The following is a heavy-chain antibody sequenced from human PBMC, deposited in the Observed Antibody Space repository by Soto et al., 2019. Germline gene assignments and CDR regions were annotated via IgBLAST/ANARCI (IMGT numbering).Heavy chain of an antibody. CDR1: GGSISSYY. J-gene: IGHJ6*02. V-gene: IGHV4-59*01. D-gene: IGHD6-6*01. Sequence: SETLSLTCTVSGGSISSYYWSWIRQPPGKGLEWIGYIYYSGSTNYNPSLKSRVTISVDTSKNQFSLKLSSVTAADTAVYCCARAWDGAARTYYYYYGMDVWGQGTTVTVSS. CDR2: IYYSGST. CDR3: ARAWDGAARTYYYYYGMDV.